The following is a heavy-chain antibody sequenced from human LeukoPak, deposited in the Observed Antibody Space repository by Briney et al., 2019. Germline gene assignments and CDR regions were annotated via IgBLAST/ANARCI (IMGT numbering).Heavy chain of an antibody. CDR1: GGSISSTNYY. V-gene: IGHV4-39*07. D-gene: IGHD1-26*01. J-gene: IGHJ5*02. CDR3: ARFRSGSYPKPHWFDP. CDR2: IYYSGST. Sequence: PSETLSLTCTVSGGSISSTNYYWGWIRQPPGKGLEWIGSIYYSGSTYYNPSLKSRVTISVDTSKNHFSLKLSSVTAADTAVYYCARFRSGSYPKPHWFDPWGQGTLVTVSS.